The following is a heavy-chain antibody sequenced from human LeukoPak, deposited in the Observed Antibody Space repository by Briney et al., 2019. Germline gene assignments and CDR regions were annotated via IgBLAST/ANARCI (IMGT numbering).Heavy chain of an antibody. Sequence: PGGSLRLSFTASGFPFRSYVLGWVRQAPGKGLEWVSATTGSGDKLFYADSVKGRFTISRDNSKNTLYLQMNNLRAEDTAVYYCARGYSTGSGYYYGAAFDIWGQGTMVTVSS. CDR3: ARGYSTGSGYYYGAAFDI. D-gene: IGHD3-22*01. CDR2: TTGSGDKL. CDR1: GFPFRSYV. V-gene: IGHV3-23*01. J-gene: IGHJ3*02.